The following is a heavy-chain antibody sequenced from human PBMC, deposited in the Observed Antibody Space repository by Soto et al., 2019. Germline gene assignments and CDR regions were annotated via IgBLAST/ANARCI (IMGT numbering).Heavy chain of an antibody. D-gene: IGHD3-10*01. J-gene: IGHJ6*02. V-gene: IGHV1-69*13. CDR1: GGTFSSYA. Sequence: SVKVSCKASGGTFSSYAISWVRQAPGQGLEWMGGIIPIFGTANYAQKFQGRVTITADESTSTAYMELSSLRSEDTAVYYCATYAPMAMGAFYYYGMDVWGQGTTVTVSS. CDR3: ATYAPMAMGAFYYYGMDV. CDR2: IIPIFGTA.